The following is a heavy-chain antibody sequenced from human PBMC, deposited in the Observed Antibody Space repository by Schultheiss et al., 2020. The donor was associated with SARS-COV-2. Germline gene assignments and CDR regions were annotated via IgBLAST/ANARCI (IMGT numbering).Heavy chain of an antibody. Sequence: SQTLSLTCTVSGGSISSYYWSWIRQPPGKGLEWIGDINHSGSTYYNPSLKSRVTISVDTSKNQFSLKLSSVTAADTAVYYCARHPVGRTSDYWGQGTLVTVSS. J-gene: IGHJ4*02. CDR3: ARHPVGRTSDY. D-gene: IGHD1-26*01. CDR1: GGSISSYY. CDR2: INHSGST. V-gene: IGHV4-59*04.